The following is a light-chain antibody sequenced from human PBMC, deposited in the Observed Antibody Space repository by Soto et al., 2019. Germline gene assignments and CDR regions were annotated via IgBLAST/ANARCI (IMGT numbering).Light chain of an antibody. Sequence: QPVLTQPPSASASLGASVKLTCTLSSGHSNYAIAWHQQQPEKGPRYLMKLNSDGSHNKGDGIPDRFSGSSSGAERYLTISSLQSEDEADYYCQTWDTGAVVFGGGTKVTVL. CDR3: QTWDTGAVV. CDR1: SGHSNYA. CDR2: LNSDGSH. V-gene: IGLV4-69*01. J-gene: IGLJ2*01.